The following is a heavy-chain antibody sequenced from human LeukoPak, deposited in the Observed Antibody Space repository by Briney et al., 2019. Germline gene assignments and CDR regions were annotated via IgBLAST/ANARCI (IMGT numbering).Heavy chain of an antibody. CDR2: IRYDGSNK. J-gene: IGHJ4*02. V-gene: IGHV3-30*02. Sequence: GGSLRLSCAASGFTLNTYAMHWVRQAPGKGLEWVAFIRYDGSNKYYADSVKGRFTISRDNSKNTLYLQMNSLRAEDTAVYYCAKVYYYDSSGYYSTFLFDYWGQGTLVTVSS. D-gene: IGHD3-22*01. CDR3: AKVYYYDSSGYYSTFLFDY. CDR1: GFTLNTYA.